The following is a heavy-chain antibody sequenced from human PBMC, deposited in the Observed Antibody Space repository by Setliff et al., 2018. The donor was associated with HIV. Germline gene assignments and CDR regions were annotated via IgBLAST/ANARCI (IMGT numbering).Heavy chain of an antibody. Sequence: SETLSLTCSVSGTSISSGNFYWGWTRQPAGKGLEWAGYISYSGSTYYNPSLEIQFAISVDASKNQFSLKLTSVTAADTAVYFCARVPFGVHRYYFDSWGQGKLVTVSS. D-gene: IGHD3-16*01. CDR1: GTSISSGNFY. CDR3: ARVPFGVHRYYFDS. J-gene: IGHJ4*02. V-gene: IGHV4-30-4*08. CDR2: ISYSGST.